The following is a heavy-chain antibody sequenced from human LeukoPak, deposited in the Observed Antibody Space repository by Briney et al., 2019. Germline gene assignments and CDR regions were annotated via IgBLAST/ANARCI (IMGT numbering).Heavy chain of an antibody. D-gene: IGHD3-22*01. CDR1: GGSFSGYY. CDR3: ARGRLLFYY. CDR2: IDHSGST. J-gene: IGHJ4*02. Sequence: SETLSLTCAVYGGSFSGYYWSWIRQPPGKGLEWIREIDHSGSTNYNPSLKSRVTISLDTSKNQFSLKLSSVTAADTAVYYCARGRLLFYYWGQGTLVTVSS. V-gene: IGHV4-34*01.